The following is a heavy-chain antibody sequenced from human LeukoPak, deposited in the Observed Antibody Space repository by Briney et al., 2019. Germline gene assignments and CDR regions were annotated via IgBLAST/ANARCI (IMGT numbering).Heavy chain of an antibody. J-gene: IGHJ4*02. CDR2: ISGNGDTT. CDR3: ANPVTQNSGWYVNGDY. CDR1: GFAFGSCV. D-gene: IGHD6-19*01. V-gene: IGHV3-23*01. Sequence: GGSLRLSCGASGFAFGSCVVNWVRQALVMGRKWVSSISGNGDTTYYADSVRGRFTISRDNSKNTLYLQMNNLRAEDTAVYFCANPVTQNSGWYVNGDYWGQGTLVTVSS.